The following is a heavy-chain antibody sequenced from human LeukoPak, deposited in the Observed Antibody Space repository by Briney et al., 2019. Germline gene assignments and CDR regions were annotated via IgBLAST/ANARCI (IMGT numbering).Heavy chain of an antibody. V-gene: IGHV3-23*01. CDR3: VKNVVVKRYIDY. D-gene: IGHD2-15*01. CDR2: ISGSGRTT. J-gene: IGHJ4*02. CDR1: GFTFSNHA. Sequence: PGGSLRLSCAASGFTFSNHAMSWVRQTPGKGLQWISVISGSGRTTEYADSVKGRFTISRDNSKNTLSLQMNSLRVKDTAIYYCVKNVVVKRYIDYWGQGTLVTVSS.